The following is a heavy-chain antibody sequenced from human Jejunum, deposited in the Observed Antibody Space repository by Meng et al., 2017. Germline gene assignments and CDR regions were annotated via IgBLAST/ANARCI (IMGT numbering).Heavy chain of an antibody. J-gene: IGHJ4*02. V-gene: IGHV3-23*01. CDR2: ISASGAST. Sequence: EVQLLESVGGLVQPGGYLRLSCVAFGFPLRGYAMGWVRQAPGQGLELVSAISASGASTYYADSVKGRFTVSRDNSKSTLYLQMESLRAEDTAMYYCAFDFWGQGTLVTVSS. CDR3: AFDF. CDR1: GFPLRGYA.